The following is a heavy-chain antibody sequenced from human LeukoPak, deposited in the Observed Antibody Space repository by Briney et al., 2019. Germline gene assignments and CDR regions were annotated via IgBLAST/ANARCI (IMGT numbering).Heavy chain of an antibody. D-gene: IGHD5-24*01. CDR3: ARERSEAGVYYYYGMDV. V-gene: IGHV5-51*01. Sequence: GESLKISCKGSGYSFTSYWIGWVRQMPGKGLEWMGIIYPGDSDTRYSPSFQGQVTISADKSISTAYLQWSSLKASDTAMYYCARERSEAGVYYYYGMDVWGQGTTVTVSS. J-gene: IGHJ6*02. CDR2: IYPGDSDT. CDR1: GYSFTSYW.